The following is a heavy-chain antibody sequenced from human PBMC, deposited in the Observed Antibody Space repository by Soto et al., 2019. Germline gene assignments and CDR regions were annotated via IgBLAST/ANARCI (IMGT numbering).Heavy chain of an antibody. J-gene: IGHJ4*02. Sequence: GGFLRLSCAASGFTFSGYYMTWVRQSPGRGLEWVGNIKQDGSEKYYVDSLKGRFSISRDNAKKSLYLQMNSLRVEDTAVYYCARGRSDDYFDYWGQGTLVTVSS. V-gene: IGHV3-7*01. CDR2: IKQDGSEK. CDR1: GFTFSGYY. D-gene: IGHD2-15*01. CDR3: ARGRSDDYFDY.